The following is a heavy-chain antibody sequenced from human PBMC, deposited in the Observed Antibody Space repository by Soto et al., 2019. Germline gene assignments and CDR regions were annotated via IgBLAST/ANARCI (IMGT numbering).Heavy chain of an antibody. J-gene: IGHJ3*02. D-gene: IGHD3-16*01. V-gene: IGHV3-30-3*01. CDR2: ILNDGTNK. CDR1: GFTFSNYA. CDR3: TXGWXGYDWGDAVDI. Sequence: QVQLVESGGGVVQPGRSLRLSCAASGFTFSNYAMHWVRQAPGKGLEWVANILNDGTNKNYADSVKGRFTISRDNSQNTVYLQMNTLRLEDTAVYYCTXGWXGYDWGDAVDIWGQGTLVRVSS.